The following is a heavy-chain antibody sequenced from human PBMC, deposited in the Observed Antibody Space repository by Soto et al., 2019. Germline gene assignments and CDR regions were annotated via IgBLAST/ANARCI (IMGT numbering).Heavy chain of an antibody. CDR2: INHSGST. V-gene: IGHV4-34*01. Sequence: QVQLQQWGAGLLKPSETLSLTCAVYGGSFSGYYWSWIRQPPGKGLEWIGEINHSGSTNYNPSLKSRVTISVDTSKHQFSLKLSSVTAADTAVYYCARALRWLGRFDYWGQGTLVTVSS. CDR3: ARALRWLGRFDY. CDR1: GGSFSGYY. J-gene: IGHJ4*02. D-gene: IGHD6-19*01.